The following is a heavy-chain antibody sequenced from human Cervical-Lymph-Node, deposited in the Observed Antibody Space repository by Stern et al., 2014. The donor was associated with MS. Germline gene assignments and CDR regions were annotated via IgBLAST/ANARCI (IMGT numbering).Heavy chain of an antibody. Sequence: EVQLLESGAEVKKPGESLKISCKLSGYSFTIYYLAWVRQMPGKGLEWMGVIYPYDSDTTYSPSFQGQVTISADKSITTAYLQWSSLRASDTAMYYCARHVQGFDYWGQGTLVTVSS. CDR3: ARHVQGFDY. CDR1: GYSFTIYY. J-gene: IGHJ4*02. CDR2: IYPYDSDT. V-gene: IGHV5-51*01.